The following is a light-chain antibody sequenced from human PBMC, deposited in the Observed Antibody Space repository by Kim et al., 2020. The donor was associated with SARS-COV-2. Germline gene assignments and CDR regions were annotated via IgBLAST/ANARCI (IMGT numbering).Light chain of an antibody. J-gene: IGKJ2*02. V-gene: IGKV3-15*01. CDR2: GAS. CDR1: QSVSSN. Sequence: VSPGERATLSCRASQSVSSNLAWYQQKPGQAPRLLIYGASTRATDIPARFSGSGSGTEFTLTISSLQSEDFAVYYCQQYNNWPPGTFGQGTKLEI. CDR3: QQYNNWPPGT.